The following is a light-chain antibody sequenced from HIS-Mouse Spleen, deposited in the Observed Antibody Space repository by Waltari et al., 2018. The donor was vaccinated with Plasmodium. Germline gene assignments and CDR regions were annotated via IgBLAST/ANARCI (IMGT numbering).Light chain of an antibody. CDR1: QSVSSN. CDR3: QQYNNWPRGT. V-gene: IGKV3-15*01. Sequence: EIVMTQSPATLSVSPGERATLSCRASQSVSSNLAWYQQKPGQAPRLRINGASTRATGIPARFSGSGSGTEFTLIISSMQSEDFAVYYCQQYNNWPRGTFGQGTKVEIK. CDR2: GAS. J-gene: IGKJ1*01.